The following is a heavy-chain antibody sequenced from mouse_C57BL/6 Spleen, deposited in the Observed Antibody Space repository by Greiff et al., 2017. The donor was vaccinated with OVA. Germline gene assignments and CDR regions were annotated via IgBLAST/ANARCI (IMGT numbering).Heavy chain of an antibody. V-gene: IGHV5-17*01. CDR2: ISSSSSTI. CDR3: ARRLFYFDY. Sequence: DVKLVESGGGLVKPGGSLKLSCAASGFTFSDYGMHWVRQAPEKGLEWVAYISSSSSTIYYADTVKGRFTISRDNAKNTLFLQMTSLRSEDTAMYYCARRLFYFDYWGQGTTLTVSS. CDR1: GFTFSDYG. J-gene: IGHJ2*01.